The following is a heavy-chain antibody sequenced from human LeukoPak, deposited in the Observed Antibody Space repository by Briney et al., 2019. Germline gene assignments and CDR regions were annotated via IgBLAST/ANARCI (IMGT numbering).Heavy chain of an antibody. CDR1: GYSFTSYW. CDR2: IYSGDSDT. J-gene: IGHJ3*02. D-gene: IGHD6-13*01. V-gene: IGHV5-51*01. CDR3: ARLGVAAAGTRDDAFDI. Sequence: PGESLKISCKGSGYSFTSYWIGWVRQMPGKGLEGMGIIYSGDSDTRYSPSLQGQVTISADKSISTAYLQWSSLKASDTAMYYCARLGVAAAGTRDDAFDIWGQGTMVTVSS.